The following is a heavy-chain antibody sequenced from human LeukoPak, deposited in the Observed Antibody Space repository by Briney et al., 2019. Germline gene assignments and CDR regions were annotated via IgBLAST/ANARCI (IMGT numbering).Heavy chain of an antibody. CDR3: ATYRQVLLPFES. V-gene: IGHV3-23*01. Sequence: GGSLRLSCAASGFTFSSYAMTWVRQAPGKGLEWVSGISGSGGNTYYADSVRGRFTISRDNSKSTLSLQMNSLRAEDTAIYYCATYRQVLLPFESWGQGTLVTVSS. D-gene: IGHD2-8*02. J-gene: IGHJ4*02. CDR2: ISGSGGNT. CDR1: GFTFSSYA.